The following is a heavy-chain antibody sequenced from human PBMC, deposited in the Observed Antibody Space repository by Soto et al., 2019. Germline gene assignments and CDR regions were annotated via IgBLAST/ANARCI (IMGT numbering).Heavy chain of an antibody. D-gene: IGHD6-19*01. J-gene: IGHJ4*02. CDR2: ISGSGGSK. CDR3: AKERYAVVGTSIEY. V-gene: IGHV3-23*01. CDR1: GFTFSSYA. Sequence: EVQLLESGGNLVQPGGSLRLSCEASGFTFSSYAMSWVRQAPGKGLEWVSAISGSGGSKYYADSVKGWFTISRDSYKNTLYVQMNSLRADDTAVYDCAKERYAVVGTSIEYWGQGTLVTVSS.